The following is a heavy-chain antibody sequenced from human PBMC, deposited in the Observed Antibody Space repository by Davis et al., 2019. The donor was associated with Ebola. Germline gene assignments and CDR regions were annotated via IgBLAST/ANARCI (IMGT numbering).Heavy chain of an antibody. D-gene: IGHD5-18*01. CDR2: IKTDGSST. CDR1: GFTFSSLW. CDR3: ARDRAYTYGFDS. Sequence: GESLKISCVASGFTFSSLWMHWVRYAPGKGLMWVSDIKTDGSSTDYADSVKGRFTISRDNAKNTLYLQMNSLRADDTAVYYCARDRAYTYGFDSWGQGTLVTVSS. J-gene: IGHJ5*01. V-gene: IGHV3-74*01.